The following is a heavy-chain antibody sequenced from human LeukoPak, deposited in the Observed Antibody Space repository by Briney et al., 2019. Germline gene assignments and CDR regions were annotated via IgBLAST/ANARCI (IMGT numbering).Heavy chain of an antibody. D-gene: IGHD5-12*01. V-gene: IGHV3-23*01. J-gene: IGHJ2*01. CDR2: ISGSGCST. CDR3: AKTARATLVWYLDL. Sequence: GGSLRLSCAASGFTFSSYAMSWVRQAPGKGLEWVSAISGSGCSTYYADSVKGRFTISRDNSKNTLYLQMNSQIAEVKTGYYIAKTARATLVWYLDLWGRGTLVSVSA. CDR1: GFTFSSYA.